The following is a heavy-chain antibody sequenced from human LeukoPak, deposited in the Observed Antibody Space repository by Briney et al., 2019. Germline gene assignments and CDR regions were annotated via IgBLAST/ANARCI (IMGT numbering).Heavy chain of an antibody. CDR3: ATGGSDFWHIISFDY. J-gene: IGHJ4*02. CDR1: GYTLTELS. V-gene: IGHV1-24*01. Sequence: ASVTVSCKVSGYTLTELSMHWVRQAPGKGLEWMGGFDPEDGETIYAQKFQGRVTMTEDTSTDTAYMELSSLRSEDTAVYYCATGGSDFWHIISFDYWGQGTLVTVSS. D-gene: IGHD3-3*01. CDR2: FDPEDGET.